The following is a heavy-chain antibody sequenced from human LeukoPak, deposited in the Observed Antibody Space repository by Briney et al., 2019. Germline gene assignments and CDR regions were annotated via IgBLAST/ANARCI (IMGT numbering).Heavy chain of an antibody. CDR1: GFTFSSYN. J-gene: IGHJ4*02. CDR2: ISKDGSNK. CDR3: ARRPPAAAGLDY. Sequence: GGSLRHSCAASGFTFSSYNMHWVRQAPGKGLEWVAVISKDGSNKYYADSVKGRFTISRDNSKNTVYVEMNSLRGEDTAVYYCARRPPAAAGLDYWGQGIPVTFSS. V-gene: IGHV3-30*03. D-gene: IGHD6-13*01.